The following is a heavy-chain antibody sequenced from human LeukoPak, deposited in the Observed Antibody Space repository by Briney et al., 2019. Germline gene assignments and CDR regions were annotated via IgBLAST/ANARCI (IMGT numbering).Heavy chain of an antibody. CDR2: INPNSGGT. V-gene: IGHV1-2*02. J-gene: IGHJ4*02. Sequence: ASVKVSCKGSGNTLTGNYLHWVRQAPGQGLERMGWINPNSGGTNYAQKFQGRATMTRDTSIRTAYMELSGLRSDDTAVYYCACVVGATSEKSNWGQGTLVTVSS. CDR1: GNTLTGNY. D-gene: IGHD1-26*01. CDR3: ACVVGATSEKSN.